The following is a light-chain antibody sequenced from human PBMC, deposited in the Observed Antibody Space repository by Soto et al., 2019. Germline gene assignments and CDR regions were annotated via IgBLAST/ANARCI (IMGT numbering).Light chain of an antibody. CDR2: GAS. CDR3: QQYGSSPWT. V-gene: IGKV3-20*01. CDR1: QSVSSNY. Sequence: EIVLTQSPGTLSLSPGERASLSCRASQSVSSNYLAWYQQKPGQPPRLLIYGASSRATGIPDRFSGSGSGTDFTLIISGLEPEDFAVYYCQQYGSSPWTFGQGTKVEIK. J-gene: IGKJ1*01.